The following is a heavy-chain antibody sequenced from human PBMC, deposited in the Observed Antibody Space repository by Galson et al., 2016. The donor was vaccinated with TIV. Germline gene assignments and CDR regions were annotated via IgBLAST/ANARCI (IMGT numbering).Heavy chain of an antibody. CDR2: ITPIFGTP. Sequence: SVKVSCKASGGIFNTYTISWVRQAPGQGLEWMGKITPIFGTPNSAQMFQGRVSITADESTSTAYMELSSLRYEDTAVYYCARGDGSGSYYYDAFDIWGQGTLVTVSS. CDR3: ARGDGSGSYYYDAFDI. J-gene: IGHJ3*02. D-gene: IGHD3-10*01. CDR1: GGIFNTYT. V-gene: IGHV1-69*13.